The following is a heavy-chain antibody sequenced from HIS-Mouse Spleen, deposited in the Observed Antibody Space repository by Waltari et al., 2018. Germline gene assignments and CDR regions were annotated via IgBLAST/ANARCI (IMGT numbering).Heavy chain of an antibody. Sequence: QVQLVESGGGVVQPGRSLRLSCAASGFPFSSYGMHWVRQAPGKGLEWVAVIWYDGSNKYYADSVKGRFTISRDNSKNTLYLQMNSLRAEDTAVYYCAKSKGSSWYFDYWGQGTLVTVSS. CDR2: IWYDGSNK. D-gene: IGHD6-13*01. CDR1: GFPFSSYG. V-gene: IGHV3-33*06. J-gene: IGHJ4*02. CDR3: AKSKGSSWYFDY.